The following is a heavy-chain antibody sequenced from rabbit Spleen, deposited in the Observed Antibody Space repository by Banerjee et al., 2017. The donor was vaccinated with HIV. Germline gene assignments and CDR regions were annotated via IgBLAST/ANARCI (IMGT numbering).Heavy chain of an antibody. CDR2: INAGGSGGI. D-gene: IGHD8-1*01. CDR3: ARDTASSFSSYGMDL. CDR1: GFSFSDRDV. Sequence: QEQLVESGGGLVQPEGSLTLTCKASGFSFSDRDVMCWVRQAPGKGLEWIACINAGGSGGIYFATWAKGRFTISKTSSTTVTLQMTSLTAADTATYFCARDTASSFSSYGMDLWGPGTLVTVS. J-gene: IGHJ6*01. V-gene: IGHV1S45*01.